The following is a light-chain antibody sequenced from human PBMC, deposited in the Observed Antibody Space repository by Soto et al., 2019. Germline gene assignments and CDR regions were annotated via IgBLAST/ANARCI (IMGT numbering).Light chain of an antibody. Sequence: TVMTQSPATLSVSPGEGATVTCRASQSVGRNLAWYQQKPGQAPRLLIYDASTRATGMPARFSGGGSGTEFTLNIDSLQSEDFAVYYCQQYRYWPRTFGQGTKVEIK. CDR3: QQYRYWPRT. J-gene: IGKJ1*01. CDR1: QSVGRN. CDR2: DAS. V-gene: IGKV3-15*01.